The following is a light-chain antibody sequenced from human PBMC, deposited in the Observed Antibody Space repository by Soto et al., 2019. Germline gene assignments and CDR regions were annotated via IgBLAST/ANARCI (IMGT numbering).Light chain of an antibody. CDR2: GAS. V-gene: IGKV3-20*01. J-gene: IGKJ5*01. CDR1: RSVSTN. Sequence: VRTQSPAPPSVSPGEGPSPSCRASRSVSTNLAWYQQKPGQAPRLLIYGASTRATGIPDRFSGSGSGTDFTLTISRLEPEDFAVYYCQQYGSSPVTFGQGTRLEIK. CDR3: QQYGSSPVT.